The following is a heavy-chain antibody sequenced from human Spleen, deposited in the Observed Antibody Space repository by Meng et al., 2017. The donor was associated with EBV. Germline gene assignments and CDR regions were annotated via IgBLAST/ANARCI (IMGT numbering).Heavy chain of an antibody. CDR2: VRGYNGHT. CDR1: GYIFSSYD. CDR3: ARDQGVASAIDF. Sequence: QVQLVQSGAEVKKPGASVKVSCKASGYIFSSYDINWVRQAPGQGLEWVGRVRGYNGHTSYAEKFQGRVSMTTDTSTSTAYMELRSLRSDDTAVYYCARDQGVASAIDFWGQGTLVTVSS. D-gene: IGHD2-21*01. V-gene: IGHV1-18*01. J-gene: IGHJ4*02.